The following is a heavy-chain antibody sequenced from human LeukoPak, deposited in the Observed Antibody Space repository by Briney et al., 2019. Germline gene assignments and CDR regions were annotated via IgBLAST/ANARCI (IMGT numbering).Heavy chain of an antibody. D-gene: IGHD3-22*01. CDR2: INPNSGGT. CDR1: GYTFTVYY. J-gene: IGHJ4*02. Sequence: ASVKVSCKASGYTFTVYYMHWVRQAPGQGLEWMGWINPNSGGTNYAQKFQGRVTMTRDTSISTAYMELSRLRSDDTAVYYCARDETYYYDSSGYHYWGQGTLVTVSS. CDR3: ARDETYYYDSSGYHY. V-gene: IGHV1-2*02.